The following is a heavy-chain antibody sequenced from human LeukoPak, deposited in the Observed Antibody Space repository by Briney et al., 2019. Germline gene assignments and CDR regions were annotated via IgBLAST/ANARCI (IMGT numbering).Heavy chain of an antibody. CDR2: ISHDGSRK. D-gene: IGHD6-6*01. V-gene: IGHV3-30*18. CDR1: GFTFSDYG. CDR3: AKDPYGQLVVRGDY. J-gene: IGHJ4*02. Sequence: GGSLRLSCAASGFTFSDYGIHWVRQAPGKGLEWLAVISHDGSRKYYADSVKGRFTVSRDNSKNTLFLHMNSLRVEDTAVYYCAKDPYGQLVVRGDYWGQGTLVTVSS.